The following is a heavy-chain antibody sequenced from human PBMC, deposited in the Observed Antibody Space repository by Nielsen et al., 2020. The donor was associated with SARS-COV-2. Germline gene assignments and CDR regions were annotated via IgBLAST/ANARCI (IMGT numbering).Heavy chain of an antibody. V-gene: IGHV3-53*01. D-gene: IGHD2-21*01. CDR2: IYSDGST. CDR1: GFSVSSHD. Sequence: GESLKISCAASGFSVSSHDMNWVRQAPGKGLQWVSLIYSDGSTKYADYVKGRFTISRDNSRNTVYLQMNSLRPEDTAVYYCAREFALRDRAYFDYWGQGTLVTVSS. J-gene: IGHJ4*02. CDR3: AREFALRDRAYFDY.